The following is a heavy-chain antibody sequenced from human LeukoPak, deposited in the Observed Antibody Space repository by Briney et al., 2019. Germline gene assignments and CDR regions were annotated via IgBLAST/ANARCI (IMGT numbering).Heavy chain of an antibody. CDR3: VKDAQRGFDYSNSLQH. J-gene: IGHJ4*02. D-gene: IGHD4-11*01. V-gene: IGHV3-33*06. Sequence: WGSLRLSCEASGFTFSHCGMHWVRQAPGKGLEWVAVIWSDATNQYYSDSVKGRFTISRDNFKRTVSLQMNSLRAEDTAVYYCVKDAQRGFDYSNSLQHWGQGSLVTVSS. CDR2: IWSDATNQ. CDR1: GFTFSHCG.